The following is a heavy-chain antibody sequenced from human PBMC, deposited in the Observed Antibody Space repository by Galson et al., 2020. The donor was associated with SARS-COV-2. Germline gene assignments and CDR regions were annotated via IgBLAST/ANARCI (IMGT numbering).Heavy chain of an antibody. V-gene: IGHV3-30*04. CDR3: ATVPGGHLVVRYFDY. D-gene: IGHD6-13*01. CDR2: ISYDGNNK. J-gene: IGHJ4*02. CDR1: GFTFSNYA. Sequence: GGSLRLSCAASGFTFSNYAIHWVRQAPGKGLEWVAVISYDGNNKYYADSVKGRFTISRDNSKSTLYLQMNSLRAEDTAVYYCATVPGGHLVVRYFDYWGQGTLVTVSS.